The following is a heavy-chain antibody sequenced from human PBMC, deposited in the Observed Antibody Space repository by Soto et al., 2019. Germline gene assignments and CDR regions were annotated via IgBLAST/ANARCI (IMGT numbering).Heavy chain of an antibody. J-gene: IGHJ6*02. CDR3: ARDRSYSLDV. CDR1: GSTFSNDW. CDR2: INSDGSST. V-gene: IGHV3-74*01. Sequence: EVQLVESGGGLLQPGGSLSLSCAVSGSTFSNDWMHWVRQAPGKGLVWVSHINSDGSSTNYADFVKGRFTIARDNAKNTVYLQINSLRAEDTAVYYCARDRSYSLDVWGQGTTVTVSS.